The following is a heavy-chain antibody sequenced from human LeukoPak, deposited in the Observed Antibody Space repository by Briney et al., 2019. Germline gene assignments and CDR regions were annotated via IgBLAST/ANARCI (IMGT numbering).Heavy chain of an antibody. CDR2: IIPIFGTA. V-gene: IGHV1-69*05. CDR1: GDTFTSYA. D-gene: IGHD6-6*01. CDR3: ARAAEQLGSYYYYYMDV. Sequence: SVKVSCKASGDTFTSYAISWVRQAPGQGLEWMGGIIPIFGTANYAQKFQGRVTITTDESTSTAYMELSSLRSEDTAVYYCARAAEQLGSYYYYYMDVWGKGTPVTVSS. J-gene: IGHJ6*03.